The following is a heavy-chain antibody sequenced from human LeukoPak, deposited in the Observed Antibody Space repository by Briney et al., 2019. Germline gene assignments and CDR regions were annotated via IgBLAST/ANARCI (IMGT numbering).Heavy chain of an antibody. Sequence: ASVTVTRKCSGYTFSTYRITWVRQAPGQGLEWMGWISAYNGNTNYAQKFQGRVTMTIDTSTTTAYMDLRNLKSDDTAVDYCARVWVYYYDSSGYTDFDYWGQGTLVTVSS. CDR1: GYTFSTYR. V-gene: IGHV1-18*01. D-gene: IGHD3-22*01. CDR2: ISAYNGNT. J-gene: IGHJ4*02. CDR3: ARVWVYYYDSSGYTDFDY.